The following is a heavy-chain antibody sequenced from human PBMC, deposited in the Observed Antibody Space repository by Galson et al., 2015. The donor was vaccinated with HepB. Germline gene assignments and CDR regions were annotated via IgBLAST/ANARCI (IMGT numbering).Heavy chain of an antibody. D-gene: IGHD3-10*01. J-gene: IGHJ4*02. CDR3: ARVRQLGQGFHY. CDR2: TYYRSKFYN. Sequence: CAISGDSVSNNNVGWNWIRQSPSRGLEWLGRTYYRSKFYNDYAESVKSRITINPDTSKNQISLQLSSVTPEDTAVYYCARVRQLGQGFHYWGQGTLVTVSS. V-gene: IGHV6-1*01. CDR1: GDSVSNNNVG.